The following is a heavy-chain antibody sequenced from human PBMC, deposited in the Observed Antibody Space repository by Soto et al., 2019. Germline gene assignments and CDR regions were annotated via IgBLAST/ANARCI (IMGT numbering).Heavy chain of an antibody. J-gene: IGHJ5*02. CDR1: GGPFSGVY. D-gene: IGHD2-21*01. CDR2: VNHRGSA. Sequence: KPSETLSLTCAVSGGPFSGVYWGWIRQPPGKGLEWIGGVNHRGSANYNPSLESRVTMSVDTSKNQFSLKLTSVTAADSAVYYCARDAFCGSGTCRVGHWFDPWGQGTLVTVSS. CDR3: ARDAFCGSGTCRVGHWFDP. V-gene: IGHV4-34*01.